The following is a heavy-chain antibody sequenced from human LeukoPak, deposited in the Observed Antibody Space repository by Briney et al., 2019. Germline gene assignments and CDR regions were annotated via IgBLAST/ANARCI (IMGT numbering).Heavy chain of an antibody. V-gene: IGHV4-61*02. J-gene: IGHJ5*02. CDR2: IYTSEST. Sequence: GRIYTSESTYYNPSLKSRVTISLDTSKNQFSLKLNSVTAADTAVYYCARENIGANWFDPWGQGTLVTVSS. CDR3: ARENIGANWFDP. D-gene: IGHD1-26*01.